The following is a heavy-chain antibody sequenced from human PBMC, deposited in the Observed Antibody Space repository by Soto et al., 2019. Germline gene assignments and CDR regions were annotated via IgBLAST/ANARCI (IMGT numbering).Heavy chain of an antibody. J-gene: IGHJ4*02. CDR1: GYIFTNHY. D-gene: IGHD3-22*01. V-gene: IGHV1-46*01. Sequence: QVQLVQSGAEVKKPGASVKVSCKASGYIFTNHYIHWVRQAPGQGLEWMGIINPSGGSTNYLQKFQGRVTMTRDKSTRTVYMELSSLRSEDTAVYFCARADYYYSSGFYYDYWGQGTLVTVSS. CDR3: ARADYYYSSGFYYDY. CDR2: INPSGGST.